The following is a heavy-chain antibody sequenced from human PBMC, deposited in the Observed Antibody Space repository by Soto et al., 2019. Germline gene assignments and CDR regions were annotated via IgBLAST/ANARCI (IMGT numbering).Heavy chain of an antibody. V-gene: IGHV1-18*01. CDR2: NSAYNGNI. Sequence: GASVKVSCKASGYTFTSYGISWVRQAPGQGLEWKGWNSAYNGNINYAQKLQGWVTMTRDTSISTAYMELSRLRSDDTAVYYCARDFCSSTSCPNWFDPWGQGTLVTVSS. CDR3: ARDFCSSTSCPNWFDP. J-gene: IGHJ5*02. CDR1: GYTFTSYG. D-gene: IGHD2-2*01.